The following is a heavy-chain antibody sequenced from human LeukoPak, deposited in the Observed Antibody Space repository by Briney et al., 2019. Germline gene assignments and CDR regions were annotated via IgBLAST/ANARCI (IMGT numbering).Heavy chain of an antibody. CDR1: GFTFSSYA. CDR3: AKQRSEVPTAAANY. V-gene: IGHV3-23*01. J-gene: IGHJ4*02. Sequence: GSLRLSCATSGFTFSSYAMSWVRQAPGKGLEWVSGISGPGDTTYYAESVKGRFTISRDNSKNTLFLQMNSLRADDTAVYYCAKQRSEVPTAAANYWGRGTLVTVSS. CDR2: ISGPGDTT. D-gene: IGHD2-2*01.